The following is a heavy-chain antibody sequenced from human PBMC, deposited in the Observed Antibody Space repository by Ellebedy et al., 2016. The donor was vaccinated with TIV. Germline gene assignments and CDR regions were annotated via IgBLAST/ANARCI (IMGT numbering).Heavy chain of an antibody. D-gene: IGHD2-8*01. CDR2: IYYSGST. J-gene: IGHJ5*02. Sequence: SETLSLTCTVSGGSISSRSYYWGWIRQPPGKGLEWLGSIYYSGSTYYNPSLESRVTISVDTSKNHFSLRLSSVTAAETAVYYCARDSRYGTQESWGQGTLVTVSS. V-gene: IGHV4-39*07. CDR3: ARDSRYGTQES. CDR1: GGSISSRSYY.